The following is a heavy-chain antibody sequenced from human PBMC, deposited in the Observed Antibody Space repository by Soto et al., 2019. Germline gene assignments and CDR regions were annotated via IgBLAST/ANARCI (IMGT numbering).Heavy chain of an antibody. CDR2: IWYDGSNK. Sequence: QVQLVESGGGVAQPEKSLRLSCTASGFTFSSYGMHWVRQVPGKGLEWVALIWYDGSNKYYADSVKGRFTISRDNSKNTLFLQMNSLRAEDTAVYHCARDGYCSGGRCYRLLSFDYWGQGTLVTVSS. CDR1: GFTFSSYG. CDR3: ARDGYCSGGRCYRLLSFDY. D-gene: IGHD2-15*01. V-gene: IGHV3-33*01. J-gene: IGHJ4*02.